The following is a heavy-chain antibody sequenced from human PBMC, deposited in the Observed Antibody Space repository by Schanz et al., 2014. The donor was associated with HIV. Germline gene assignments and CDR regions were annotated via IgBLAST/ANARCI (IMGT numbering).Heavy chain of an antibody. CDR2: IIPIFGTA. CDR3: ARTRGYSGYDPPYYYYYGMDV. V-gene: IGHV1-69*01. J-gene: IGHJ6*02. D-gene: IGHD5-12*01. CDR1: GGPFSSYG. Sequence: QMRLVQSGAEMKKPGSSVKVSCKASGGPFSSYGISWVRQAPGQGLEWMGGIIPIFGTANFAQKFQGRVTMTADESTSTAYMELSSLRSEDTAVYYCARTRGYSGYDPPYYYYYGMDVWGQGTTLTVSS.